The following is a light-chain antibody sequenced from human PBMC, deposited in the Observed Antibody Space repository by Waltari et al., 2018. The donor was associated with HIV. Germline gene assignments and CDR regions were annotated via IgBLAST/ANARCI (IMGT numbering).Light chain of an antibody. J-gene: IGKJ4*01. CDR2: EVS. V-gene: IGKV3-20*01. CDR1: QAIPSNF. Sequence: VLTQSPGTLSLSPGNGASLSCRASQAIPSNFLAWYQQRPGQTPRLLIAEVSSRAAGVPCRFSGSGSATDFTLTIARLEPEDFAVYYCQQYDNSFPLTFGGGTKVEI. CDR3: QQYDNSFPLT.